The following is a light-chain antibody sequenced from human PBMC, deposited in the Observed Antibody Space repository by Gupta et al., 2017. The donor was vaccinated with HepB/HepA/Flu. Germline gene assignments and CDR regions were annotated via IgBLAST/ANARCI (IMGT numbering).Light chain of an antibody. CDR1: QSVSSN. CDR2: GAS. V-gene: IGKV3-15*01. CDR3: QQYNIWLT. J-gene: IGKJ4*01. Sequence: EIVLTQSPATLSVSPGERATLSCRASQSVSSNLAWYQQKPGQAPRLLIYGASTRATGIPDRFSGSGSGTEFTLTISSLQSEDFAVYYWQQYNIWLTFGGGTKVEIK.